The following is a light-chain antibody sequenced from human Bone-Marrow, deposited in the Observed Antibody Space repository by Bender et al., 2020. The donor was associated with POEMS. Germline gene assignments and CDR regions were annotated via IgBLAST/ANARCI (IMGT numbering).Light chain of an antibody. CDR1: SSNIGARYD. V-gene: IGLV1-40*01. CDR3: QSYDNSLGGWV. J-gene: IGLJ3*02. Sequence: QSALTQPPSVSEAPGQRVTISCTGSSSNIGARYDVHWYQQVPGTAPKLLIYGYNNRPSGVPDRFSGSKSGTSASLAITGLQAEDEGDYYCQSYDNSLGGWVFGGGTKLTVL. CDR2: GYN.